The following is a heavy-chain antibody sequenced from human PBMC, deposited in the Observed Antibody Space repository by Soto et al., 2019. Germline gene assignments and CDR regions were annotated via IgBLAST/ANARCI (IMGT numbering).Heavy chain of an antibody. J-gene: IGHJ4*02. Sequence: PSETLSLTFTVSGDSVRSYSWSWFRRPPGGRLELIGCISYTGSADCSPSLKSRISMSVDTSKNQFSLKLNSVTAADTAVYYCLRSHGGYWGQGIQVTVSS. V-gene: IGHV4-59*02. CDR3: LRSHGGY. CDR1: GDSVRSYS. CDR2: ISYTGSA.